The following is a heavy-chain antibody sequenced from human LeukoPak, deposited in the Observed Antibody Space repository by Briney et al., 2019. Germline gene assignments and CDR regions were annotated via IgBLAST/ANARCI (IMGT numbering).Heavy chain of an antibody. CDR1: GFTFNYYD. CDR3: ARGVSYYYDNSGRPGWYFDL. V-gene: IGHV3-13*01. Sequence: GGSLRLSCAVSGFTFNYYDMHWVRQAPGKRLEWVSAIRTTGDTHYPDSVKGRLAMSREDAKNSVHLQMNTLRAGDTAVYYCARGVSYYYDNSGRPGWYFDLWGRGTLVTVSS. CDR2: IRTTGDT. J-gene: IGHJ2*01. D-gene: IGHD3-22*01.